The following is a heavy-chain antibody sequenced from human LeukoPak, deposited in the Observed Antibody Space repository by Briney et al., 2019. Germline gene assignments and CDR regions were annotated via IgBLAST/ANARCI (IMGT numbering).Heavy chain of an antibody. Sequence: PGGSLRLSCAASGFTFSSYGMSWVRQAPGRGLEWVSAICGSGGSTYYADSVKGRFTISRDNSKNTLYLQMNSLRAEDTAVYYCAKVYRGYYYGSGSFHYWGQGTLVTVSS. D-gene: IGHD3-10*01. V-gene: IGHV3-23*01. CDR1: GFTFSSYG. CDR3: AKVYRGYYYGSGSFHY. J-gene: IGHJ4*02. CDR2: ICGSGGST.